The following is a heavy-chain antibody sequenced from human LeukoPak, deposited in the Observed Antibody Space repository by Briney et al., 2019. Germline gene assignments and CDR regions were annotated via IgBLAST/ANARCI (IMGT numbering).Heavy chain of an antibody. D-gene: IGHD5-24*01. CDR2: VYWDDEK. CDR1: GISLSTTGVG. J-gene: IGHJ4*02. Sequence: DSGPTLVKPSQTLTLTCTYSGISLSTTGVGVGWIRHPPVKGLERLSLVYWDDEKRYSPSLKCRVTITKDTSKNQVVLKMTNMDPVDTATYYCAHVRIRIQFWLSNPATFDYWGQGTLVTVSS. CDR3: AHVRIRIQFWLSNPATFDY. V-gene: IGHV2-5*02.